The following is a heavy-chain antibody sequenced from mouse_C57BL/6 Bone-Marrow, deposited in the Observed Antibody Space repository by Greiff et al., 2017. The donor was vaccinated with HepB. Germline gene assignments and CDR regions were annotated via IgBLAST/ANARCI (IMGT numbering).Heavy chain of an antibody. CDR3: ARSAGNGSWYFDV. V-gene: IGHV1-4*01. CDR1: GYTFTSYT. CDR2: INPSSGYT. J-gene: IGHJ1*03. Sequence: QVQLQQSGAELARPGASVKMSCKASGYTFTSYTMHWVKQRHGQGLEWIGYINPSSGYTKYNQKFKDKATLTSDKSSSTAYMQLSSLTSEDSAVYYCARSAGNGSWYFDVWGTGTTVTVSS. D-gene: IGHD2-1*01.